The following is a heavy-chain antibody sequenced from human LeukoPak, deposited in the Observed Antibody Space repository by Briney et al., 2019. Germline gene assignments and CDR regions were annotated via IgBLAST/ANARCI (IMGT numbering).Heavy chain of an antibody. Sequence: GGSLRLSCAASGFTFSSYWMHWVRQAPGKGLEWVAFIRYDGRNKYYADSVKGRFTISRDNSKNTLYLQMNSLRAEDTAVYYCAKDRTLYYDFWSGYTNTGMDVWGQGTTVTVSS. V-gene: IGHV3-30*02. CDR1: GFTFSSYW. CDR2: IRYDGRNK. J-gene: IGHJ6*02. D-gene: IGHD3-3*01. CDR3: AKDRTLYYDFWSGYTNTGMDV.